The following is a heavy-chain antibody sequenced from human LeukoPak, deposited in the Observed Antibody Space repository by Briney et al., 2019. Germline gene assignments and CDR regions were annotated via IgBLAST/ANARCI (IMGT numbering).Heavy chain of an antibody. V-gene: IGHV1-8*01. CDR1: GYTFTSYD. CDR3: ARSPVGVRKKHDL. CDR2: MNPTSGHT. D-gene: IGHD3-10*01. J-gene: IGHJ5*02. Sequence: ASVKVSCKASGYTFTSYDINWVRQAPGQGLEWMGWMNPTSGHTGYVQKFQGRITMTRDTSVSTAYMELNSLTSEVTAVYYCARSPVGVRKKHDLWGQGTLVIVSS.